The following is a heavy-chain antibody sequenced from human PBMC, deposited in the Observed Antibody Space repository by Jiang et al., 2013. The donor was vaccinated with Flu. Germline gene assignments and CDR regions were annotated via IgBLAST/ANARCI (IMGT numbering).Heavy chain of an antibody. CDR1: SNSAA. CDR3: ARSSNGYVDS. J-gene: IGHJ4*02. Sequence: SNSAAWNWIRQSPSRGLEWLGRTYYRSKWYNEYAVSVKSRIMVNPDTSNNQFSLQLNSVTPEDTAMYYCARSSNGYVDSWGQGILVTVSS. D-gene: IGHD2-8*01. V-gene: IGHV6-1*01. CDR2: TYYRSKWYN.